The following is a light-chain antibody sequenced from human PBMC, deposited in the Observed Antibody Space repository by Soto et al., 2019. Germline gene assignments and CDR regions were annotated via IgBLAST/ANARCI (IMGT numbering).Light chain of an antibody. Sequence: IQLTQTPSSLSASVGDRVTITCRASQGISSFLAGYQQKPGKAPKLLIYAASSLQSGVPSRFSGSGFGTDFTLPIPTLQPEHFATYYCQQVESYPSTFXGGTTVDIK. J-gene: IGKJ4*01. CDR1: QGISSF. CDR2: AAS. CDR3: QQVESYPST. V-gene: IGKV1-9*01.